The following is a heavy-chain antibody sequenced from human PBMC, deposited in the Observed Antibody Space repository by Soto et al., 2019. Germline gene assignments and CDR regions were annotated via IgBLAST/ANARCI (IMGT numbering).Heavy chain of an antibody. CDR3: AKVAAGYGSSLYY. J-gene: IGHJ4*02. Sequence: QVQLVESGGGVVQPGRSLRLSCAASGFTFSSYGMHWVRQAPGKGLEWVAVISYDGSNKYYADSVKGRFTISRDNSKNTLYLQMNSLRAEDTAVYYCAKVAAGYGSSLYYWGQGTLVTVSS. CDR1: GFTFSSYG. V-gene: IGHV3-30*18. CDR2: ISYDGSNK. D-gene: IGHD6-6*01.